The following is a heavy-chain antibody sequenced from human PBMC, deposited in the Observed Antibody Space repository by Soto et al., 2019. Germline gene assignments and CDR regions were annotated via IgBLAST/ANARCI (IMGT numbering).Heavy chain of an antibody. Sequence: SEILSLTCTVSGGSISNKRYYWGWIRQPPGKGLEWIGSIHYSGSTYDNPSLKSRVTISVDTSKNQLSLKLKSVTAADTAVYYCARHVSLGYCTPTSFHLLCSFDAWGQGTQPTVSS. CDR2: IHYSGST. CDR1: GGSISNKRYY. J-gene: IGHJ5*02. D-gene: IGHD2-2*01. V-gene: IGHV4-39*01. CDR3: ARHVSLGYCTPTSFHLLCSFDA.